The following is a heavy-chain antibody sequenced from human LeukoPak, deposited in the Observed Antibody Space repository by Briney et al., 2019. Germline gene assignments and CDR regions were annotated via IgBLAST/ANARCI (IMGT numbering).Heavy chain of an antibody. CDR3: ARVKSDAYGFDY. J-gene: IGHJ4*02. CDR1: GYSISSGYY. Sequence: SETLSLTCTVSGYSISSGYYWGWIRQPPGKGLEWIGSIHHSGSTYYNPALKSRVTISVDTSKKQFSLNLRSVTAADTAVYYCARVKSDAYGFDYWGQGTLVTVSS. CDR2: IHHSGST. V-gene: IGHV4-38-2*02. D-gene: IGHD4-17*01.